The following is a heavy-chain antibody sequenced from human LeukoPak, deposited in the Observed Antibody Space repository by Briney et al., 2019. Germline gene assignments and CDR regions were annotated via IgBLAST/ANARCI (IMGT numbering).Heavy chain of an antibody. CDR3: ARSGDYYDSSGYYSDY. CDR1: GFTFSSYW. CDR2: IKQDGSEK. D-gene: IGHD3-22*01. J-gene: IGHJ4*02. Sequence: GGSLRLSCAASGFTFSSYWMSWVRQAPGKGLEWVANIKQDGSEKYYVDSVKGRFTISRDNAKNSLYLQMNSLRAEDKAVYYCARSGDYYDSSGYYSDYWGQGTLVTVSS. V-gene: IGHV3-7*01.